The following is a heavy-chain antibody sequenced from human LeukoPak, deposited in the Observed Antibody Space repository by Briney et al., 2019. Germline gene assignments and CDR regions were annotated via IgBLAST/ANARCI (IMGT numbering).Heavy chain of an antibody. Sequence: ASVKVSCKASGYTFTSYDINWVRQATGQGLEWMGWMNPNSGNTGYAQKFQGRVTITRNTSISTAYMELSSLRSEDTAVYYCARVGSDSSGWRRFDYWGQGTLVTVSS. J-gene: IGHJ4*02. D-gene: IGHD6-19*01. CDR3: ARVGSDSSGWRRFDY. CDR1: GYTFTSYD. CDR2: MNPNSGNT. V-gene: IGHV1-8*03.